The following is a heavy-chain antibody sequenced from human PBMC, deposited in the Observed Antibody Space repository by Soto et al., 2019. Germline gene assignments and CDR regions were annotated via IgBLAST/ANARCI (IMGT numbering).Heavy chain of an antibody. J-gene: IGHJ4*02. Sequence: GGSLRLSCAASGFTFSSYSMNWDRQAPGKGLEWVSSISSSSYIYYADSVKGRFTISRDNAKNSLYLQMNSLRAEDTAVYYCAREQSNYSFDYWGQGTLVTVSS. CDR2: ISSSSYI. V-gene: IGHV3-21*01. CDR3: AREQSNYSFDY. D-gene: IGHD4-4*01. CDR1: GFTFSSYS.